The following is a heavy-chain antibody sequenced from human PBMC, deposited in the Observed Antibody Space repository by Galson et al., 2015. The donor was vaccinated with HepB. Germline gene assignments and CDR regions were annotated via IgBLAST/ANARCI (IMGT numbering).Heavy chain of an antibody. Sequence: SVKVSCKASGGTFSSYAISWVRQAPGQGLEWMGGIIPIFGTANYAQKFQGRVTITADESTSTAYMELSSLRSEDTAVYYCARVGNYGSGSYYPSYYYYGMDVWGQGTTVTVSS. D-gene: IGHD3-10*01. CDR3: ARVGNYGSGSYYPSYYYYGMDV. J-gene: IGHJ6*02. CDR2: IIPIFGTA. V-gene: IGHV1-69*13. CDR1: GGTFSSYA.